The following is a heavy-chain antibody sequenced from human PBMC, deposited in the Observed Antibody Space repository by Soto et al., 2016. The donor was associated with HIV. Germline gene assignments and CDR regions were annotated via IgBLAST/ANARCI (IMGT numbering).Heavy chain of an antibody. J-gene: IGHJ4*02. Sequence: EVQLLESGGGLVQPGGSLRLSCAASGFTFNSYALSWVRQAPGKGLEWVSGISSSGGSTYYADSVKGRFTISRDNSKNTLYLQMNSLRAEDTAVYYCAKDGSSGNGPYYFDYWGQGTLVIVSS. V-gene: IGHV3-23*01. CDR2: ISSSGGST. CDR1: GFTFNSYA. D-gene: IGHD3-16*01. CDR3: AKDGSSGNGPYYFDY.